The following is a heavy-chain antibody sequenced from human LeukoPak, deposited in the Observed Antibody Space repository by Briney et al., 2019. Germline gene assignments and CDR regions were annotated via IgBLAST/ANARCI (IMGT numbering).Heavy chain of an antibody. J-gene: IGHJ4*02. Sequence: GGSLRLSCAASGFTFSSYAMSWVRQAPGKGLEWVSAISGCGGSTYYADSVKGRFTISRDNSKNTLYLQMNSLRAEDTAVYYCAKMRLEMATISLIDYWGQGTLVTVSS. D-gene: IGHD5-24*01. CDR2: ISGCGGST. CDR3: AKMRLEMATISLIDY. V-gene: IGHV3-23*01. CDR1: GFTFSSYA.